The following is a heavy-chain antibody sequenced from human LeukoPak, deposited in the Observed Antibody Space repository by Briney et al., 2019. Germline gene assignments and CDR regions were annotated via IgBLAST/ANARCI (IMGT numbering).Heavy chain of an antibody. D-gene: IGHD2-21*02. Sequence: GGSLRLSCAASGFTFSSYEMNWDRQAPGKGLEWVSYISTSGSSIYYADSVKGRFTISRDNAKNSVYLQMHGLRAEDTAVYYCARESIACGGDCYDYWGQGTLVTVSS. J-gene: IGHJ4*02. CDR1: GFTFSSYE. V-gene: IGHV3-48*03. CDR3: ARESIACGGDCYDY. CDR2: ISTSGSSI.